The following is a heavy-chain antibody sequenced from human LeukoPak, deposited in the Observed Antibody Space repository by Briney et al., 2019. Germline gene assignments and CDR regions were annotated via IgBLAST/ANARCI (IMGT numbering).Heavy chain of an antibody. CDR3: ARPSNDYFDY. Sequence: GGSLRLSCAASGFTFSSYSMNWVRQAPGKGLEWVSYISSSSSTIYYADSVKGRFTISRDNAKNSLYLRMNSLRAEDTAVYYCARPSNDYFDYWGQGTLVTVSS. CDR2: ISSSSSTI. CDR1: GFTFSSYS. J-gene: IGHJ4*02. D-gene: IGHD4-4*01. V-gene: IGHV3-48*01.